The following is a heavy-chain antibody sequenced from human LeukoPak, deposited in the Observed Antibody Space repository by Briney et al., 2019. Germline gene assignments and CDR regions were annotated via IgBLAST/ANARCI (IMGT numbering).Heavy chain of an antibody. Sequence: SETLSLTCTVSGGSISSYYWSWIRQPPGKGLEWIGYIYYSASTNYNPSLKSRVTISVDTSKNQFSLKLSSVTAADTAVYYCARSRYYDSSGYYYYYGMDVWGQGTTVTVSS. J-gene: IGHJ6*02. CDR1: GGSISSYY. V-gene: IGHV4-59*08. CDR2: IYYSAST. D-gene: IGHD3-22*01. CDR3: ARSRYYDSSGYYYYYGMDV.